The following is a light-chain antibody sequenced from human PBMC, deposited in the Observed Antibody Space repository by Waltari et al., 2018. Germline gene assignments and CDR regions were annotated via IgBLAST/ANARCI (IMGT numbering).Light chain of an antibody. CDR1: SGHSSNV. CDR3: QTWGTGIWV. V-gene: IGLV4-69*01. CDR2: VNSDGSH. Sequence: QLVLTQSPSASASLGASVKITCTLSSGHSSNVVAWHQQQPEKGPRYLMKVNSDGSHSKGEGIPDRFSGSSSGAERYLAISSLQSDDEADYYCQTWGTGIWVFGGGTRLTVL. J-gene: IGLJ3*02.